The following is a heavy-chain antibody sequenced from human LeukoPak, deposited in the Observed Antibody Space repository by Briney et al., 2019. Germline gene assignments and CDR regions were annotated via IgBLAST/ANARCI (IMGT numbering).Heavy chain of an antibody. D-gene: IGHD3-9*01. J-gene: IGHJ4*02. Sequence: ASVKVSCKASGYTFTSYDINWVRQAPGQGLETMGWMNPNSGNTGYAQKFQGRVTMTRNTSISTAYMELSSLRSEDTAVYYCARGIRYFDWFYYFDYWGQGTLVTVSS. CDR3: ARGIRYFDWFYYFDY. V-gene: IGHV1-8*01. CDR1: GYTFTSYD. CDR2: MNPNSGNT.